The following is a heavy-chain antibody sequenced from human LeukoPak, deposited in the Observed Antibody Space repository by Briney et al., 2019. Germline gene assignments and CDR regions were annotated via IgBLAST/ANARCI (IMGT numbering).Heavy chain of an antibody. J-gene: IGHJ6*03. CDR1: GFTFSSYG. Sequence: GGSLRLSCAASGFTFSSYGMSWVRQAPGKGLEWVAVISYDGSNKYYADSVKGRFTISRDNSKNTLYLQMNSLRAEDTAVYYCARAGLGDYSYYYMDVWGKGTTVTVSS. V-gene: IGHV3-30*03. CDR2: ISYDGSNK. CDR3: ARAGLGDYSYYYMDV.